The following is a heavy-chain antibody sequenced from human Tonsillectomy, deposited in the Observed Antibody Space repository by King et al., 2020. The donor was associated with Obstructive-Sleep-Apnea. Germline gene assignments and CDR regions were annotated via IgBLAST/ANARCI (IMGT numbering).Heavy chain of an antibody. CDR1: GFTCSSYW. D-gene: IGHD3-3*01. Sequence: VQLVESGGGLVQPGWSLRLSCAASGFTCSSYWMHWVRQAPGKGLVWFSLMNSDVSRTSYADSVKCLFTISRDNAKNTLYLQMNSLRAEDTAVYYCAREVTIFGVVIIQYFDYWGQGTLVTVSS. V-gene: IGHV3-74*01. CDR2: MNSDVSRT. J-gene: IGHJ4*02. CDR3: AREVTIFGVVIIQYFDY.